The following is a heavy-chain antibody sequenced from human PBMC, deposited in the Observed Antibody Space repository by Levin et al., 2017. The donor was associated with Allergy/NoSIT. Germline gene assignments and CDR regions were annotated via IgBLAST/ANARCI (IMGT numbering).Heavy chain of an antibody. J-gene: IGHJ4*02. CDR3: ARAHNSGYYDFDY. V-gene: IGHV3-13*01. Sequence: RAGGSLRLSCAASGFTFSSYAMHWVRQPTGKSPEWVSAIGTAGDTYYPGSVKGRFTISRENGKNSLYLQMNSLRAGDTAVYYCARAHNSGYYDFDYWGQGTLVTVSS. D-gene: IGHD3-22*01. CDR1: GFTFSSYA. CDR2: IGTAGDT.